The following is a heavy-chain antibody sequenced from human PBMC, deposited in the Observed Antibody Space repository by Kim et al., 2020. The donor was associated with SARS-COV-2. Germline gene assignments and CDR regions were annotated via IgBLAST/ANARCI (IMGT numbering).Heavy chain of an antibody. CDR1: GFTFSSYG. D-gene: IGHD5-18*01. CDR2: ISYDGSNK. J-gene: IGHJ4*01. V-gene: IGHV3-30*18. Sequence: GGSLRLSCAASGFTFSSYGMHWVRQAPGKGLEWVAVISYDGSNKYYADSVKGRFTISRDNSKNTLYLQMNSLRAEDTAVYYCAKGLGYSYGGGDFDYWG. CDR3: AKGLGYSYGGGDFDY.